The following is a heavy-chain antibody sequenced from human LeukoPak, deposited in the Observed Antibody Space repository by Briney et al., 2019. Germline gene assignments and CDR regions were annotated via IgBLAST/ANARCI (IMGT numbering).Heavy chain of an antibody. V-gene: IGHV3-21*01. CDR3: ARSFYYYDSDY. CDR2: ISGRSSYI. CDR1: GFTFSSYS. Sequence: GGSLRLSCAASGFTFSSYSMNWVRQAPGKGLEWVSFISGRSSYIYYADSVKGQFTISRDNAKNSLYLQMNSLRAEDTAVYYCARSFYYYDSDYWGQGTLVTVSS. J-gene: IGHJ4*02. D-gene: IGHD3-22*01.